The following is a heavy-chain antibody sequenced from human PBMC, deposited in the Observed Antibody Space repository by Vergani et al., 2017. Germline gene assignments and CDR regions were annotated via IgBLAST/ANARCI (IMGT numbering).Heavy chain of an antibody. CDR3: ARPSAPGDYDALDI. CDR1: GFKFSQFG. V-gene: IGHV3-33*05. CDR2: IAYDGSKT. D-gene: IGHD4-17*01. Sequence: QVQLVESGGGVVQPGTSLRLSCEASGFKFSQFGLHWVRQGPGKGLEWVAFIAYDGSKTQYADSEKGRVTISRDNSKNTVGLEMSSLRVDDTATYYCARPSAPGDYDALDIWGQGTMVTVSS. J-gene: IGHJ3*02.